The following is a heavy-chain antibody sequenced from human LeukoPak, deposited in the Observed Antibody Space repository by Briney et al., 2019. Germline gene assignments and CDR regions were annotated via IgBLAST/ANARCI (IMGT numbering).Heavy chain of an antibody. CDR2: IYTSGST. CDR3: ARVDRARTAGYSSSWYFDY. Sequence: SETLSLTCTVSGGSISSYCWSWIRQPAGKGLEWIGRIYTSGSTNYNPSLKSRVTMSVDTSKNQFSLKLSSVTAADTAVYYCARVDRARTAGYSSSWYFDYWGQGTLVTVSS. CDR1: GGSISSYC. D-gene: IGHD6-13*01. J-gene: IGHJ4*02. V-gene: IGHV4-4*07.